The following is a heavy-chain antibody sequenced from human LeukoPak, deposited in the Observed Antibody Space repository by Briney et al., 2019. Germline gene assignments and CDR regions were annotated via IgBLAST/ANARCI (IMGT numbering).Heavy chain of an antibody. Sequence: GGSLRLSCAASGFTFSIFAMLWVRQPPGKGLEGVSSIFPSGGEIHYADSVRGRVNISRDNSKSILSLQMNSLRAEDTAIYYCATYRQVLLPFEAWGEGTLVTVSS. CDR1: GFTFSIFA. CDR2: IFPSGGEI. D-gene: IGHD5-18*01. J-gene: IGHJ4*02. CDR3: ATYRQVLLPFEA. V-gene: IGHV3-23*01.